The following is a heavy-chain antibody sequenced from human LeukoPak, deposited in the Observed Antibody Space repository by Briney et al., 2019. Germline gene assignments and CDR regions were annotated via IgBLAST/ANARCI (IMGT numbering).Heavy chain of an antibody. J-gene: IGHJ4*02. V-gene: IGHV3-49*04. D-gene: IGHD2-2*01. CDR3: TIHCSSTSCYRKSY. Sequence: GGSLRLSCTASGFTFGDYAMSWVRQAPGKGLEWVGFIRSKAYGGTTEYAASVKGRFTISRDDSKSIAYLQMNSLKTEDTAVCYCTIHCSSTSCYRKSYWGQGTLVTVSS. CDR1: GFTFGDYA. CDR2: IRSKAYGGTT.